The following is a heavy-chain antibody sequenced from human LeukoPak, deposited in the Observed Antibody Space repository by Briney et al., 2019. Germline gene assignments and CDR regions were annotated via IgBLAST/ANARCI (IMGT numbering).Heavy chain of an antibody. Sequence: ASVKVSFKASGYTFTGYYLHWVRQAPGQGLEGMGCVNPNSGDTNYAQKFQGSVTMTRGTSISTVYMELSRLRSDDTAVYYCARASGSYWWFDSWGQGTLVTVSS. D-gene: IGHD1-26*01. CDR3: ARASGSYWWFDS. V-gene: IGHV1-2*02. CDR2: VNPNSGDT. J-gene: IGHJ5*01. CDR1: GYTFTGYY.